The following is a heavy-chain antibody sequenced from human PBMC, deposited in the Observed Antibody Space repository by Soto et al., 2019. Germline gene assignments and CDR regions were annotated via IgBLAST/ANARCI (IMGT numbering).Heavy chain of an antibody. D-gene: IGHD6-13*01. CDR1: GYTFTHYA. Sequence: QVQLGQSGAEVKKPGASVKVSCTASGYTFTHYAIHWVRHAPGQRLEWMGFINAGSGNTKYSQTFQGRLTFTKDTSASTAYMDLSSLSSENTAIYYCATGLAADGAWGQGTLVTVSS. CDR2: INAGSGNT. V-gene: IGHV1-3*01. CDR3: ATGLAADGA. J-gene: IGHJ5*02.